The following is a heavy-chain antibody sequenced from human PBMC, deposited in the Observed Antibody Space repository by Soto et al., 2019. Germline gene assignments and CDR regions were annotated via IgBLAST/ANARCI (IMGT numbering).Heavy chain of an antibody. V-gene: IGHV5-51*01. CDR2: IYPSDSDT. J-gene: IGHJ4*02. CDR1: GYNFAGYW. D-gene: IGHD3-3*01. CDR3: ARGGVSTRTFDY. Sequence: GESLKISCKGSGYNFAGYWIAWVRQMPGKGLELMGIIYPSDSDTRYRPSFQGQVTISADKSISSAYLQWSSLRASDTAMYYCARGGVSTRTFDYWGQGPPVTVSS.